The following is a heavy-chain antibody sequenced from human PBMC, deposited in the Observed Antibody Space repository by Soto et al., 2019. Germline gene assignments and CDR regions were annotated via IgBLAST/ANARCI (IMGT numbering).Heavy chain of an antibody. CDR3: ARMFSGFDDYVWGSYRSDAFDI. D-gene: IGHD3-16*02. V-gene: IGHV4-4*07. Sequence: QVQLQESGPGLVKPSETLSLTCTVSGGSISSYYWSWIRQPAGKGLEWIGCIYTSGSTNYNPSLKSRVTMSVDTSKNQFSLKLSSVTAADTAVYYCARMFSGFDDYVWGSYRSDAFDIWGQGTMVTVSS. CDR1: GGSISSYY. CDR2: IYTSGST. J-gene: IGHJ3*02.